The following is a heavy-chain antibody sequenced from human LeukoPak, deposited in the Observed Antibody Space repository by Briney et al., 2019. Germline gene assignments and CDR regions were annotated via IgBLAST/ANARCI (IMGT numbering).Heavy chain of an antibody. V-gene: IGHV4-59*01. CDR3: ARDYAGYKYTAFDI. J-gene: IGHJ3*02. CDR1: GGSISSYY. CDR2: IYYSGST. D-gene: IGHD5-24*01. Sequence: SETLSLTCTVSGGSISSYYWSWIRQPPGKGLEWIGYIYYSGSTNYNPSLKSRVTISVDMSKNQFSLKLSSVTAADTAVYYCARDYAGYKYTAFDIWGQGTMVTVSS.